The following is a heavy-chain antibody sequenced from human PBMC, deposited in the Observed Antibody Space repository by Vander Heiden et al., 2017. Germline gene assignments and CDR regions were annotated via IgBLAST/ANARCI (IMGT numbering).Heavy chain of an antibody. Sequence: QVQLVESGGGVVQPGRSLRLSCAASGFTFSSCGMHWVRQAPGKGLEWVAVISYDGSNKYYADSVKGRFTISRDNSKNTLYLQMNSLRAEDTAVYYCAKVGGSGSSYYYYGMDVWGQGTTVTVSS. CDR3: AKVGGSGSSYYYYGMDV. CDR2: ISYDGSNK. CDR1: GFTFSSCG. D-gene: IGHD3-10*01. V-gene: IGHV3-30*18. J-gene: IGHJ6*02.